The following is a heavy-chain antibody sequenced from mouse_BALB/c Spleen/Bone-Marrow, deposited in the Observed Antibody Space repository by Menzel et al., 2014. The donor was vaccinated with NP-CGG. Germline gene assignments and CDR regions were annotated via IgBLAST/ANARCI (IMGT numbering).Heavy chain of an antibody. Sequence: QVHVKQSGAELARPGASVKLSCKASGYTFTSYWMQWVKQRPGQGLEWIGAIYPGDGDTRYTQKFKGKATLTADKSSSTAYMQLSSVASEDSAVYYCARGFPFDYWGQGTTLTVSS. CDR1: GYTFTSYW. CDR3: ARGFPFDY. V-gene: IGHV1-87*01. CDR2: IYPGDGDT. J-gene: IGHJ2*01.